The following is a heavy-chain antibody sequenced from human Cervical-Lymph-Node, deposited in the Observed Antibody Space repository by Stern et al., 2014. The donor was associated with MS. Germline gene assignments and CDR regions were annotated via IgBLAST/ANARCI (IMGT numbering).Heavy chain of an antibody. D-gene: IGHD1-1*01. CDR3: ARAGTTDSRGTLIDY. CDR1: GFTFSSYW. CDR2: IKRDGSDK. J-gene: IGHJ4*02. V-gene: IGHV3-7*01. Sequence: EVQLVESGGGLVQPGGSLRLSCASSGFTFSSYWVTWVRQAPGKGQEWVANIKRDGSDKYYVESVKGRFTIFRDNAKTSLVLLLNSLRAEDTAVYYCARAGTTDSRGTLIDYWGQGTLVTVSS.